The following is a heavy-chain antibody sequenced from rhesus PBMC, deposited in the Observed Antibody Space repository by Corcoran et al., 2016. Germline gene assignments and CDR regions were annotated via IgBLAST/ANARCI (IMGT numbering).Heavy chain of an antibody. J-gene: IGHJ4*01. D-gene: IGHD4-23*01. V-gene: IGHV4-165*02. CDR3: ARAKLGSTVTPDY. CDR1: GGSLSGYY. CDR2: IGGSSGGT. Sequence: QVQLQESGPGLVKPSQTLSLTCAVSGGSLSGYYWTCIRQPPAKGLEWFGYIGGSSGGTYYNPSLKSRVTISTDTSKNQFSLKLSSVTAADTAVYYCARAKLGSTVTPDYWGQGVLVTVSS.